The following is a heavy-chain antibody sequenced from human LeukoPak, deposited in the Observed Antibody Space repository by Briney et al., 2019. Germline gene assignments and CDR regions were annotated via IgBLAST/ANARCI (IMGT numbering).Heavy chain of an antibody. CDR2: ISHDGSKK. V-gene: IGHV3-30*04. Sequence: QPGGSLRLSCAASRFTFSRYAVHWVRQAPGKGLEWVAVISHDGSKKYYEDSVKGQFTISRDNSKNTLYLQMNSLRAEDTAVYYCAKYRGFGDSYDSWGQGTLVTVSS. CDR1: RFTFSRYA. D-gene: IGHD3-10*01. J-gene: IGHJ4*02. CDR3: AKYRGFGDSYDS.